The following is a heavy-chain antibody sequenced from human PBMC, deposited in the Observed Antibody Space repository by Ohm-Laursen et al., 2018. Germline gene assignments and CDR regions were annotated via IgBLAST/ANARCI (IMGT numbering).Heavy chain of an antibody. J-gene: IGHJ4*02. D-gene: IGHD3-22*01. V-gene: IGHV3-21*04. CDR2: ISSSSSYI. CDR3: ARVSSGRLNY. CDR1: GFTFSSYS. Sequence: SLRLSCSASGFTFSSYSMNWVRQAPGKGLEWVSSISSSSSYIYYADSVKGRFTISRDNAKNSLYLQMNSLRAEDTAVYYCARVSSGRLNYWGQGTLVTVSS.